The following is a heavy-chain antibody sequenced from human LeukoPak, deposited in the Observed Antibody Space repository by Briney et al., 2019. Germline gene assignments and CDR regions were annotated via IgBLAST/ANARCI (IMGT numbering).Heavy chain of an antibody. CDR3: AKGAITMIVVDPFDY. Sequence: GRSLRLSCAASGFTFSNYAMHWVRQAPGKGLEWVAVISYDGNNKYYADSVKGRFTISRDNSKNTLYLQMNSLRAEDTAVYYCAKGAITMIVVDPFDYWGQGTLVTVSS. J-gene: IGHJ4*02. D-gene: IGHD3-22*01. V-gene: IGHV3-30*04. CDR1: GFTFSNYA. CDR2: ISYDGNNK.